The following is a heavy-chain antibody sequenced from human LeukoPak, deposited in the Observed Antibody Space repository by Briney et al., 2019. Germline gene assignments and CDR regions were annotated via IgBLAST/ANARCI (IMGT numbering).Heavy chain of an antibody. CDR3: GRQIFRLGRFNYYFDN. CDR2: IYTSGST. V-gene: IGHV4-4*07. J-gene: IGHJ4*02. D-gene: IGHD3-16*01. CDR1: GVSISSYY. Sequence: SSETLCLTCTVSGVSISSYYWSWIRQPPGKGLEWIGRIYTSGSTNYNPSPKSRVTISVDKTKNQFSLKLSSVTAADTAVFYCGRQIFRLGRFNYYFDNWGQGTLVTVSS.